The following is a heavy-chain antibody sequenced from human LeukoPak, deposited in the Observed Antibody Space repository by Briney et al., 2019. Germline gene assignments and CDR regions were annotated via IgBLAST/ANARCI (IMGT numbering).Heavy chain of an antibody. V-gene: IGHV3-21*04. CDR3: ASWGSVAGQRALGY. J-gene: IGHJ4*02. CDR1: GSTFSAYS. CDR2: TITSNSYR. D-gene: IGHD6-19*01. Sequence: GGSLRLSCAVSGSTFSAYSMTWGRQAPGKGLEWGSSTITSNSYRYYADSVKGRFTIPRDNAKNSLYLQMNRLRAEDTAVYYCASWGSVAGQRALGYWGQGTLVTVSS.